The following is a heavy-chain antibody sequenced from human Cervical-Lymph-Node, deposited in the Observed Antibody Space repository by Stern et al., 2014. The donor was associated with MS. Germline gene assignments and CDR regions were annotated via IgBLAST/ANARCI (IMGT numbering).Heavy chain of an antibody. CDR3: ARALRNAYTWSDP. Sequence: QLQLQESGPGLVKPSETLSLTCTVSGGSIYNYYWTWIRQPPGKGLEWIGHIDYSGSTNYNPSLESRVTMSVDSSKNEVSLILTSVTAADTAVYYCARALRNAYTWSDPWGQGTLVTVSS. J-gene: IGHJ5*01. D-gene: IGHD2-2*01. V-gene: IGHV4-59*01. CDR2: IDYSGST. CDR1: GGSIYNYY.